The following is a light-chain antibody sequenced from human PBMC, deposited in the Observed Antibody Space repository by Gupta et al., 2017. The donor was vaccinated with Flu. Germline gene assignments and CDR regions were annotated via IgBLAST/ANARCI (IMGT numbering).Light chain of an antibody. J-gene: IGKJ1*01. V-gene: IGKV1-5*03. CDR1: QSITGW. Sequence: PSTLSASVGDRVTIACRASQSITGWLAWYQQKPGKAPKLLIYMTSSLASGVPSTFSGSGSGTEFTLTISSLQPDDFATYYCQQYNSYTGTFGQGTKVEIK. CDR3: QQYNSYTGT. CDR2: MTS.